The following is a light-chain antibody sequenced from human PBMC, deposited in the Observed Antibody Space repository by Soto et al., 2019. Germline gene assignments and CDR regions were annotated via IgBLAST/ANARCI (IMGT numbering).Light chain of an antibody. CDR1: QSVLYSSNNKNY. CDR2: WAS. Sequence: DIVMTQSPDSLAVSLGERATINCKSSQSVLYSSNNKNYLAWYQQKPGQPPKLLIYWASTRESGVPDRVSGGGSGTDFTLTISSLQAEDVAVYYCQQYCSTPLTFGGGTKVEIK. J-gene: IGKJ4*01. V-gene: IGKV4-1*01. CDR3: QQYCSTPLT.